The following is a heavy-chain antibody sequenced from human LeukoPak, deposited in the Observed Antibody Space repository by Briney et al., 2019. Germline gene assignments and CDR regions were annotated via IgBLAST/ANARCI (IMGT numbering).Heavy chain of an antibody. J-gene: IGHJ6*02. CDR2: ISNSGGST. CDR3: AKSRGQYGDYLFYYYGMDV. CDR1: GFTFSSCA. V-gene: IGHV3-23*01. D-gene: IGHD4-17*01. Sequence: GGSQRLSCAASGFTFSSCAMSWVRQAPGKGLEWVSGISNSGGSTYHADSVKGRFTISRDNSKNTLYLQMNSLRAEDTAVYYCAKSRGQYGDYLFYYYGMDVWGQGTTVTVSS.